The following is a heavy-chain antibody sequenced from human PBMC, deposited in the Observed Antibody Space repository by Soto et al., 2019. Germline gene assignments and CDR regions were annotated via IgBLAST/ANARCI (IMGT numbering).Heavy chain of an antibody. CDR3: ARDMTRTVVPCFDF. J-gene: IGHJ4*02. D-gene: IGHD1-7*01. CDR1: GGTFSNYV. V-gene: IGHV1-69*06. Sequence: QVQLVQSGAEVKKPGSSVKVSCKASGGTFSNYVVNWVRQAPGQGLEWMGRIIPISGAANYAQKFQGRVTITAAKSTSTSDMELSSMRSEDTAVYYCARDMTRTVVPCFDFWGQGTLVTVSS. CDR2: IIPISGAA.